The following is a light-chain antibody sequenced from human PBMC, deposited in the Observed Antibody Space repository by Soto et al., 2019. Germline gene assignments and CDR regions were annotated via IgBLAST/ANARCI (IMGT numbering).Light chain of an antibody. V-gene: IGKV3-20*01. Sequence: EIVLTQSPGTLSLSPGERATLSCRASQSVSVSFLAWYQQKPGQAPRLLIYGASSRATGIPDRFSGSGSGTDFTLTISRLEPEDFAVYYCQHYGSPWTFGQGTKVEIK. J-gene: IGKJ1*01. CDR3: QHYGSPWT. CDR2: GAS. CDR1: QSVSVSF.